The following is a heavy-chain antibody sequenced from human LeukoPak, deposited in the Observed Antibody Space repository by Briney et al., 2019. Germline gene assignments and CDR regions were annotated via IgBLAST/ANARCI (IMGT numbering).Heavy chain of an antibody. Sequence: ASVKVSCKASGGTFSSYAISWVRQAPGQGLEWMGRIIPIPGIANYAQKFQGRVTITADKSTSTAYMELSSLRSEDTAVYYCARTAGVLKYYFDYWGQGTLVTVSS. J-gene: IGHJ4*02. CDR2: IIPIPGIA. CDR3: ARTAGVLKYYFDY. V-gene: IGHV1-69*04. CDR1: GGTFSSYA. D-gene: IGHD7-27*01.